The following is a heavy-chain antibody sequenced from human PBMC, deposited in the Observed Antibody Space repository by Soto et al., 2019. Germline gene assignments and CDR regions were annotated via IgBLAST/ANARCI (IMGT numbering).Heavy chain of an antibody. V-gene: IGHV5-51*01. CDR3: ERTVRRGLSWLDFFDP. D-gene: IGHD6-13*01. CDR2: IYPADSDT. CDR1: GFSFTNYW. Sequence: PEESLKISCETSGFSFTNYWIVWVRQVPGKGLEWMGLIYPADSDTRYNPSFQGQVTISADTSTNTAFLHWSSLSASDSATYFCERTVRRGLSWLDFFDPCGQRTLVTVSS. J-gene: IGHJ5*02.